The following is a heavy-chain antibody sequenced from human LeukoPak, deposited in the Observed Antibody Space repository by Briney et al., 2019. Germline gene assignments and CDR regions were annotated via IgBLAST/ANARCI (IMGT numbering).Heavy chain of an antibody. CDR3: ARGAIFGVVITRSAFDI. CDR2: INPNSGGT. J-gene: IGHJ3*02. V-gene: IGHV1-2*02. Sequence: ASVKVSCKASGYTFTSYYMHWVRQAPGQGLEWMGWINPNSGGTNYAQKFQGRVTMTRDTSISTAYMELSRLRSDDTAVYYCARGAIFGVVITRSAFDIWGQGTMVTVSS. D-gene: IGHD3-3*01. CDR1: GYTFTSYY.